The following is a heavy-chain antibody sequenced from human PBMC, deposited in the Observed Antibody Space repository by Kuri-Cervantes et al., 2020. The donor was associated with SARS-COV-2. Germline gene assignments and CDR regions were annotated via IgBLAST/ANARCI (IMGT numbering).Heavy chain of an antibody. CDR3: ARDVFPAYYYDSSGPTPGMW. CDR1: GYTFTGYY. Sequence: ASVKVSCKASGYTFTGYYMHWVRQAPGQGLEWMGRINPNSGGTNYAQKFQGRVTMTRDTSISTAYMELSRLRSDDTAVYYCARDVFPAYYYDSSGPTPGMWWGQGTLVTVSS. J-gene: IGHJ4*02. V-gene: IGHV1-2*06. D-gene: IGHD3-22*01. CDR2: INPNSGGT.